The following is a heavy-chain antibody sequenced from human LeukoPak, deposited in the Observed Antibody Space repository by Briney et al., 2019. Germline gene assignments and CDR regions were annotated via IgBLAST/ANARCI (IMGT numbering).Heavy chain of an antibody. Sequence: PGGSLRLSCAASGFTFSDYYMSWIRQAPGKGLEWVSYISSSGSTIYYADSVKGRFTISRDNAKNSLYLQMNSLRAEDTAVYYCARGSAPLYSGSYQLQPYYFDYWGQGTLVTVSS. CDR2: ISSSGSTI. CDR1: GFTFSDYY. CDR3: ARGSAPLYSGSYQLQPYYFDY. D-gene: IGHD1-26*01. V-gene: IGHV3-11*04. J-gene: IGHJ4*02.